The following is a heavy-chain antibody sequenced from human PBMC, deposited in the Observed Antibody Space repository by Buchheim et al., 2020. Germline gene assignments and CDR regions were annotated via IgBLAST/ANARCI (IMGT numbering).Heavy chain of an antibody. V-gene: IGHV3-48*03. CDR2: ISSSGSTI. CDR1: GFTFSSYE. Sequence: EVQLVESGGGLVQPGGSLRLSCAASGFTFSSYEMNWVRQAPGKGLEWVSYISSSGSTIYYADSVKGRFTISRDNAKNSLYLQMNSLRAEDTAVYYCARDPIVGATAYYFDYWGQGTL. J-gene: IGHJ4*02. CDR3: ARDPIVGATAYYFDY. D-gene: IGHD1-26*01.